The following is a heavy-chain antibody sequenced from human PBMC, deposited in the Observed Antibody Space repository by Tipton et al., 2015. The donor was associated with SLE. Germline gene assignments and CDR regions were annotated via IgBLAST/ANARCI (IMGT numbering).Heavy chain of an antibody. CDR3: TTKNGAAFDI. Sequence: GSLRLSCAASGFTFSSYGMHWVRQAPGKGLEWVAFIRYDGSNKYYADSVKGRFTISRDNSKNTLYLQMNSLRAEDTAVYYCTTKNGAAFDIWGQGTMVTVSS. D-gene: IGHD1-26*01. CDR1: GFTFSSYG. V-gene: IGHV3-30*02. CDR2: IRYDGSNK. J-gene: IGHJ3*02.